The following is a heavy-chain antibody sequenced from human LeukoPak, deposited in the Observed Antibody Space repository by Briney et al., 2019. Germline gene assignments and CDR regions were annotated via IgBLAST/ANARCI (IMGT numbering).Heavy chain of an antibody. CDR3: ARAVEMATMDI. CDR1: GGSISSYY. V-gene: IGHV4-59*01. Sequence: SSETLSLTCTVSGGSISSYYWSWIRQPPGEGLEWIGYIYYSGSTNYNPSLKSRVTISVDTSKNQFSLKLSSVTAADTAVYYCARAVEMATMDIWGQGTMVTVSS. CDR2: IYYSGST. D-gene: IGHD5-24*01. J-gene: IGHJ3*02.